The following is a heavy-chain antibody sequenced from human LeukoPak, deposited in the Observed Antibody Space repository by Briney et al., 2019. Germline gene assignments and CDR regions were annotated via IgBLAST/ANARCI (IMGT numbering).Heavy chain of an antibody. CDR2: ISAYNGNT. CDR3: ARDRGTFFGVVIKSLDY. CDR1: GYTFTSYG. Sequence: ASVKVSCKASGYTFTSYGISWVRQAPGQGLEWMGWISAYNGNTNYAQKLQGRVTMTTDTSTSTAYMELRSLRSDDTAVYYCARDRGTFFGVVIKSLDYWGQGTLVTVSS. D-gene: IGHD3-3*01. J-gene: IGHJ4*02. V-gene: IGHV1-18*01.